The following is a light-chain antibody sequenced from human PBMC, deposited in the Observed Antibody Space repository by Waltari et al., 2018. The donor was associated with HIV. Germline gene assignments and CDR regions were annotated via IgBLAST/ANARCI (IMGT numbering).Light chain of an antibody. CDR1: INNVAPQG. CDR3: SAWDISLNAWV. J-gene: IGLJ3*02. V-gene: IGLV10-54*01. Sequence: QAGLTQPPSVSKALRQTATLTCPGNINNVAPQGAAWLQQHQGHPPKLLSYRNNTRPSGISERLSASRSGDTTSLTITRLQPEDEAYYYCSAWDISLNAWVFGGGTKLTVL. CDR2: RNN.